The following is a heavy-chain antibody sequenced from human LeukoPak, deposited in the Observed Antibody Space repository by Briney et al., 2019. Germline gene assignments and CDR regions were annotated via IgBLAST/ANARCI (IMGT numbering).Heavy chain of an antibody. J-gene: IGHJ4*02. CDR1: GYTFTSYD. Sequence: ASVKVSCKASGYTFTSYDINWVRQATGQGREGMGWMNPNSGNTGYAQKFQGRVTMTRNTSISTAYMELSSLRSEDTAVYYCARPHYGSGSSYFDYWGQGTLVTVSS. CDR2: MNPNSGNT. D-gene: IGHD3-10*01. CDR3: ARPHYGSGSSYFDY. V-gene: IGHV1-8*01.